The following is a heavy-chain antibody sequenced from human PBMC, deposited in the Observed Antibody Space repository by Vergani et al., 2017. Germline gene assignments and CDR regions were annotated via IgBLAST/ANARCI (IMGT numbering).Heavy chain of an antibody. D-gene: IGHD3-9*01. CDR3: ARDPVPYYDISTGYYGLDV. Sequence: EVQLVESGGGLVQPGGSLRLSCAASGFIFRSHSMNWVRQAPGNGLEWVSYISSDGRTSYYADSVKGRFTISRDNAKNSLYLKMNSLRAEDTAVYYCARDPVPYYDISTGYYGLDVWGQGTTVTVSS. J-gene: IGHJ6*02. CDR1: GFIFRSHS. V-gene: IGHV3-48*01. CDR2: ISSDGRTS.